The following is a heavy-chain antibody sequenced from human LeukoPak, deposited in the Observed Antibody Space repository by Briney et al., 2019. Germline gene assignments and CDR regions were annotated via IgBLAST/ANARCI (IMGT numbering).Heavy chain of an antibody. D-gene: IGHD4-23*01. CDR3: ARARSVGPPTGFDY. CDR1: GFTFSSFA. CDR2: ISYDASNK. V-gene: IGHV3-30-3*01. Sequence: GGSLRLSCAASGFTFSSFAMHWVRQAPGKGLEWVAVISYDASNKFYADSVQGRFTISRDNSKNTLFLQMNSLGAEDTAVFYCARARSVGPPTGFDYWGQGTLVTVSS. J-gene: IGHJ4*02.